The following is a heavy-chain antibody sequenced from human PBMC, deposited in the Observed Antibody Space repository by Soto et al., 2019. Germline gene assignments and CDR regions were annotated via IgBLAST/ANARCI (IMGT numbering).Heavy chain of an antibody. V-gene: IGHV3-23*01. CDR2: ITSSGSAT. CDR3: AKTGYFGSGTRAFAF. J-gene: IGHJ3*01. Sequence: LRLSCAASGFTLTDYAMSWVRQAPGQGLEWVSGITSSGSATYYADSVRGRFTISRDTSKNTLYLQMDSLRAEDTAFYHCAKTGYFGSGTRAFAFWGQGTMVTVSS. D-gene: IGHD3-10*01. CDR1: GFTLTDYA.